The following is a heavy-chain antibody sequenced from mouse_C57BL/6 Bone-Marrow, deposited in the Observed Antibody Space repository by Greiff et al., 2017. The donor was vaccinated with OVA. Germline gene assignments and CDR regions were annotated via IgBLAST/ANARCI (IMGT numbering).Heavy chain of an antibody. CDR2: INPNNGGT. D-gene: IGHD2-3*01. V-gene: IGHV1-26*01. CDR1: GYTFTDYY. J-gene: IGHJ2*01. CDR3: ARGDGYLYFDY. Sequence: VQLQQSGPELVKPGASVKISCKASGYTFTDYYMNWVKQSHGKSLEWIGDINPNNGGTSYNQKFKGKATLTVDKSSSTAYMELRSLTSEDSAVYYCARGDGYLYFDYWGQGTTLTVSS.